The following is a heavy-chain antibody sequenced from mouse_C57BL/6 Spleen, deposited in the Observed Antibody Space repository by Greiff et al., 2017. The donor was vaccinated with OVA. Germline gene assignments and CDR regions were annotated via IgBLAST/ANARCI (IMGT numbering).Heavy chain of an antibody. D-gene: IGHD1-1*01. Sequence: VKLQESGAELVRPGTSVKVSCKASGYAFTNYLIEWVKQRPGQGLEWIGVINPGSGGTNYNEKFKGKATLTADKSSSTAYMQLSSLTSEDSAVYFCARSYYYGSSLDYWGQGTTLTVSS. CDR3: ARSYYYGSSLDY. CDR1: GYAFTNYL. J-gene: IGHJ2*01. CDR2: INPGSGGT. V-gene: IGHV1-54*01.